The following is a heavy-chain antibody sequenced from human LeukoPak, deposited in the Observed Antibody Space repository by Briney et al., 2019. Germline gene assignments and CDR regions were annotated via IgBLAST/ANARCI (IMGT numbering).Heavy chain of an antibody. D-gene: IGHD3-22*01. CDR1: GGSISSGGYY. CDR3: VREVGDSSGYYYYYYGMDV. CDR2: IYYSGST. Sequence: SETLSLTCTVSGGSISSGGYYWSWIRQHPGRGLEWIGYIYYSGSTYYNPSLKSRVTISVDTSKNQFSPKLSSVTAADTAVYYCVREVGDSSGYYYYYYGMDVWGQGTTVTVSS. V-gene: IGHV4-31*03. J-gene: IGHJ6*02.